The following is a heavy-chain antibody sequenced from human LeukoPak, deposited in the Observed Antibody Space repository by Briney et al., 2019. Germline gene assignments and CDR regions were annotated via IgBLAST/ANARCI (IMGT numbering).Heavy chain of an antibody. CDR1: GFTFSIYA. Sequence: PGGSLRLSCAACGFTFSIYAMSWVRQAPGKGLEWVSAISGSGGSTYYADSVKGRFTISRDNSKNTLYLQMNSLRAEDTAVYYCAKFSSYYYDYWGQGTLVTVSS. V-gene: IGHV3-23*01. CDR2: ISGSGGST. J-gene: IGHJ4*02. D-gene: IGHD3-16*01. CDR3: AKFSSYYYDY.